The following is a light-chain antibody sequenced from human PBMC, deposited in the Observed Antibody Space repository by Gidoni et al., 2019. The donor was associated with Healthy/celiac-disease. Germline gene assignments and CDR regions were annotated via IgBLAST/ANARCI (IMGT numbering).Light chain of an antibody. CDR2: DAS. CDR3: PQYDNLLPWT. J-gene: IGKJ1*01. Sequence: DIQMTQSPSSLSASVGDRVTITCQASQDISNYLNWYQPKPGKAPKLLIYDASNLETGVPSRFSGSGSGTDFSFTISSLQPEDIATYYCPQYDNLLPWTFGQGTKVEIK. CDR1: QDISNY. V-gene: IGKV1-33*01.